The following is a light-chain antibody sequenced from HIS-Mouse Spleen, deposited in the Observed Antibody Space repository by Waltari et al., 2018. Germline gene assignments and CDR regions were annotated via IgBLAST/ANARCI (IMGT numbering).Light chain of an antibody. CDR2: DVS. V-gene: IGLV2-11*01. CDR1: SSDVGGYNY. CDR3: CSYAGSYTGV. J-gene: IGLJ1*01. Sequence: QSALTQPRSVSGSPGQSVTIPCTGTSSDVGGYNYVSWYQQHPGKAPKLIIYDVSKRPSGVPDRFSGSKSGNTASLTISGLQAEDEADYYCCSYAGSYTGVFGTGTKVTVL.